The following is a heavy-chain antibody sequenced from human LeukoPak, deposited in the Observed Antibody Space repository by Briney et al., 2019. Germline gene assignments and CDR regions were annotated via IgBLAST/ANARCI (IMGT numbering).Heavy chain of an antibody. CDR3: ARESTAGYNSSWYGFRN. CDR1: GFTLSGYW. CDR2: INQDGSEK. Sequence: SGGSLRLSCAASGFTLSGYWMSWVRQAPGKGLEWVANINQDGSEKYYVDSVKGRFTISRDNAKNSLFLQMGSLRVEDTAVYYCARESTAGYNSSWYGFRNWGQGTLVSVSS. V-gene: IGHV3-7*01. D-gene: IGHD6-13*01. J-gene: IGHJ1*01.